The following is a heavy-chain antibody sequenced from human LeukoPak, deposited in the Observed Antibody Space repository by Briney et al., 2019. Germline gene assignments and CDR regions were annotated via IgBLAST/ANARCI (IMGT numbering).Heavy chain of an antibody. CDR3: ARSSGWYEVRECSDY. D-gene: IGHD6-19*01. CDR2: IRYDGSNK. Sequence: QTGGSLRLSCAASGFTFSSYGMHWVRQAPGKGLEWVAFIRYDGSNKYYADSVKGRFTISRDNSKNTLYLQMNSLRAEDTAVYYCARSSGWYEVRECSDYWGQGTLVTVSS. CDR1: GFTFSSYG. V-gene: IGHV3-30*02. J-gene: IGHJ4*02.